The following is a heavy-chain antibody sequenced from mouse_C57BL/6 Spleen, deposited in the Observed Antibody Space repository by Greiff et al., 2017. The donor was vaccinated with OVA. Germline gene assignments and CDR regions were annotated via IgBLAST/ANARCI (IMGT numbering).Heavy chain of an antibody. CDR2: IDPEDGDT. CDR1: GFNIKDYY. D-gene: IGHD1-1*01. V-gene: IGHV14-1*01. CDR3: TSTTVVAWYFDV. Sequence: VQLQQSGAELVRPGASVKLSCTASGFNIKDYYMHWVKQRPEQGLEWIGRIDPEDGDTEYAPKFQGKATMTADTSSNTAYLQLSSLTSEDTAVDYCTSTTVVAWYFDVWGTGTTVTVSS. J-gene: IGHJ1*03.